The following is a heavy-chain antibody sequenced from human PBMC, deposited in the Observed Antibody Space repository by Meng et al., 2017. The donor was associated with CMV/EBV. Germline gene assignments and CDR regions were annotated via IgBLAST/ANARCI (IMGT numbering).Heavy chain of an antibody. D-gene: IGHD2-2*01. CDR2: IIPIFGTA. Sequence: GGSLRLSCKASGGTFSSYAISWVRQAPGQGLEWMGGIIPIFGTANYAQKFQGRVTITTDESTSTAYMELSSLRSEDTAVYYCAREGIYCSSTSCYRGERFWFDPWGQGTLVTVSS. CDR3: AREGIYCSSTSCYRGERFWFDP. CDR1: GGTFSSYA. V-gene: IGHV1-69*05. J-gene: IGHJ5*02.